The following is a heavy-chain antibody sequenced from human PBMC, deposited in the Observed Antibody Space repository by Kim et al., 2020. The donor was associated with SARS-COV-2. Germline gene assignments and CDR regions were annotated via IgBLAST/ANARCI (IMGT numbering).Heavy chain of an antibody. D-gene: IGHD2-15*01. CDR3: ARDRDGGSSSDY. Sequence: TNHNTSLKSRVTISIHTSRNQFSLTLASVTSADTAMYYCARDRDGGSSSDYWGQGTLVSVSS. V-gene: IGHV4-59*01. CDR2: T. J-gene: IGHJ4*02.